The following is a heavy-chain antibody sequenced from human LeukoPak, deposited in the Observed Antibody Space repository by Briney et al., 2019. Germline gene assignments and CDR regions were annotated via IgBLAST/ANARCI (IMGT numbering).Heavy chain of an antibody. CDR3: AADPNYYDSSGYYLGY. J-gene: IGHJ4*02. V-gene: IGHV1-58*02. CDR1: GFTFTSSA. CDR2: IVVGSGNT. Sequence: ASVKVSCKASGFTFTSSAIQWVRQARGQRHEWIGWIVVGSGNTNHAHKFQERVTITRDMSTSTAYMELSSLRSEDTAVYYCAADPNYYDSSGYYLGYWGQGTLVTVSS. D-gene: IGHD3-22*01.